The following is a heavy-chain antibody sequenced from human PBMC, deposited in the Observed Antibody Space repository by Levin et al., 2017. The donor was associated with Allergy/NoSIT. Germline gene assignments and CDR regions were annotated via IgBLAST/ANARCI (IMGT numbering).Heavy chain of an antibody. D-gene: IGHD3-3*01. V-gene: IGHV3-23*01. CDR1: GFTFSSYA. Sequence: PGGSLRLSCAASGFTFSSYAMSWVRQAPGKGLEWVSAFSGSGGRTYYADSVKGRFTISRDNSKNTLYLQMNSLRAEDTAVYHCATVEGIYDFWNGYPNYFDYWGQGTLVTVSS. CDR2: FSGSGGRT. J-gene: IGHJ4*02. CDR3: ATVEGIYDFWNGYPNYFDY.